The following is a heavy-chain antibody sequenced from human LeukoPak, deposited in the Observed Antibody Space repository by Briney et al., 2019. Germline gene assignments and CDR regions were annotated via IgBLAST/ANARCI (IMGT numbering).Heavy chain of an antibody. V-gene: IGHV3-23*01. CDR1: GFTFSSYA. D-gene: IGHD3-3*01. CDR2: ISGSGGST. Sequence: GGSLRLSCAASGFTFSSYAMSWVRQAPGKGLEWVSAISGSGGSTYYADSVKGRFTISRDNSKNTLYLQMNSLRAEDTAVYYYAKDQTYDFWSGSPVWFDPWGQGTLVTVPS. CDR3: AKDQTYDFWSGSPVWFDP. J-gene: IGHJ5*02.